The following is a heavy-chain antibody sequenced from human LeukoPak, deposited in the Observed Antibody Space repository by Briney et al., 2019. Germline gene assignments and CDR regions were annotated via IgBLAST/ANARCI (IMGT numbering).Heavy chain of an antibody. Sequence: ASVKVSCKASGYTFTGYYMHWVRQAPGQGLEWMGWINPNSGGTNYAQKFQGRVTMTRDTSISTAYMELSRLRSDDTAVYYCARDQALIVGEVAFDIWGQGTVVTVSS. J-gene: IGHJ3*02. V-gene: IGHV1-2*02. D-gene: IGHD3-22*01. CDR2: INPNSGGT. CDR1: GYTFTGYY. CDR3: ARDQALIVGEVAFDI.